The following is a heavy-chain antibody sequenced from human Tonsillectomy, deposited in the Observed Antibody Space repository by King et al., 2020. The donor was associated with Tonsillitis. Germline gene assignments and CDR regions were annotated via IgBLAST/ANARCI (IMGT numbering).Heavy chain of an antibody. Sequence: QLQESGPGLVKPSETLSLTCTVSGGSISSYYWSWIRQPAGKGLEWIGRIYTSGSTNYNPSLKSRVTMSVDTSKNQFSLKLSSVTAADTAVYYCARDQEDYYDSSGYYEFAYWGQGTLVTVSS. CDR2: IYTSGST. CDR1: GGSISSYY. J-gene: IGHJ4*02. D-gene: IGHD3-22*01. CDR3: ARDQEDYYDSSGYYEFAY. V-gene: IGHV4-4*07.